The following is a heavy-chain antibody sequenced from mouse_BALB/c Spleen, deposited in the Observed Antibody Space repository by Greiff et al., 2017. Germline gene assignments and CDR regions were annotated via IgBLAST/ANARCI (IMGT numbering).Heavy chain of an antibody. J-gene: IGHJ1*01. CDR1: GYAFSSYW. V-gene: IGHV1-80*01. Sequence: QVQLKQSGAELVRPGSSVKISCKASGYAFSSYWMNWVKQRPGQGLEWIGQIYPGDGDTNYNGKFKGKATLTADKSSSTAYMQLSSLTSEDSAVYFCARRVVATWYFDVWGAGTTVTVSS. D-gene: IGHD1-1*01. CDR2: IYPGDGDT. CDR3: ARRVVATWYFDV.